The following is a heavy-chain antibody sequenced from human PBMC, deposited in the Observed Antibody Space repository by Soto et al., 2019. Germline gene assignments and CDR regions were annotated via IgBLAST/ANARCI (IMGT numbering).Heavy chain of an antibody. Sequence: SETLSLTCTVSGGSISSYYWSWIRQPPVKGLEWIGYIYYSGSTNYNPSLKSRVTISVDTSKNQFSLKLSSVTAADTAVYYCARDRAKTTLSGMDVWGQGTTVTVSS. V-gene: IGHV4-59*01. CDR1: GGSISSYY. D-gene: IGHD4-17*01. J-gene: IGHJ6*02. CDR3: ARDRAKTTLSGMDV. CDR2: IYYSGST.